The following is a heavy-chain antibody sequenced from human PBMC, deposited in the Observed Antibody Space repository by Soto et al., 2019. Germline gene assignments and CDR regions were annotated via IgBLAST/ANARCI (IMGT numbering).Heavy chain of an antibody. CDR3: AREFPTIFGVVTPKDYGMDV. CDR2: IIPIFGTA. V-gene: IGHV1-69*01. D-gene: IGHD3-3*01. CDR1: GGTFSSYA. J-gene: IGHJ6*02. Sequence: KVSCKASGGTFSSYAISWVRQAPGQGLEWMGGIIPIFGTANYAQKFQGRVTITADESTSTAYMELSSLRSEDTAVYYCAREFPTIFGVVTPKDYGMDVWGQGTTVTVSS.